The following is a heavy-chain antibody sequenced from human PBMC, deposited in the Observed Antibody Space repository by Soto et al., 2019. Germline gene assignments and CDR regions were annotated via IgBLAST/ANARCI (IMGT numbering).Heavy chain of an antibody. CDR3: ASSYFGSGSWAHFDH. CDR2: ISSDGSST. D-gene: IGHD3-10*01. CDR1: GFTFSSYW. J-gene: IGHJ4*02. Sequence: GGSLRLSCAVSGFTFSSYWMHWVRQAPGKGLVWVSRISSDGSSTTYADSVKGRFSISRDNAKNTLYLQMNSLRAEDTAIYYCASSYFGSGSWAHFDHWGQGTLVTVSS. V-gene: IGHV3-74*01.